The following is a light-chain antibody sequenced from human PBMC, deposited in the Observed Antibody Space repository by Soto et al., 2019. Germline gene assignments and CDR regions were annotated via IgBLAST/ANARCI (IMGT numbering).Light chain of an antibody. CDR2: DAS. J-gene: IGKJ1*01. CDR1: QSISSW. V-gene: IGKV1-5*01. CDR3: QQYNSYSQT. Sequence: IKMTQSPSTLTASAEDRDTITCRASQSISSWVAWYQQKPGKAPKLLTYDASSLESGVPSRFSGSGSGTEFTLTISSLQPDDFATYYCQQYNSYSQTFGQGTKV.